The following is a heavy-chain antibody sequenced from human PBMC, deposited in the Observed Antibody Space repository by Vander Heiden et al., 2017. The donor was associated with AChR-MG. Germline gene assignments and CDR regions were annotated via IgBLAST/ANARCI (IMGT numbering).Heavy chain of an antibody. CDR1: GGTCSSYA. J-gene: IGHJ6*02. D-gene: IGHD3-3*01. CDR3: ARDYDFWSGYLTTANYYYGMDV. CDR2: IIPIFGTA. V-gene: IGHV1-69*06. Sequence: QVQLVQSGAEVKKPGSSVKVSCKAAGGTCSSYAISWVRQAPGQGLEWMGGIIPIFGTANYAQKFQGRVTITADKSTSTAYMELSSLRSEDTAVYYCARDYDFWSGYLTTANYYYGMDVWGQGTTVTVSS.